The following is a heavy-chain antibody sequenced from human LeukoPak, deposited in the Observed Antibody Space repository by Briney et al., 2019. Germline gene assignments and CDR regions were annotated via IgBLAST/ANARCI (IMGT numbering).Heavy chain of an antibody. Sequence: GASVKVSCKASGYTFTSYDINWVRQATGQGLEWMGWMNPNSGNTGYAQKFQGRVTMTRNTSISTAYMELRSLRSDDTAVYYCARGRIVYCSGGSCPAFGHNWFDPWGQGTLVTVSS. CDR3: ARGRIVYCSGGSCPAFGHNWFDP. J-gene: IGHJ5*02. CDR1: GYTFTSYD. D-gene: IGHD2-15*01. CDR2: MNPNSGNT. V-gene: IGHV1-8*01.